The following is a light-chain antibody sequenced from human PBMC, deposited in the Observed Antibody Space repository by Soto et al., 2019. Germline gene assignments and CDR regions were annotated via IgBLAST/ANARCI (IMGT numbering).Light chain of an antibody. CDR3: QQRSSWPFT. CDR1: QSMGNY. J-gene: IGKJ3*01. Sequence: EVVLTQSPATLSLSPGEGAALSCRASQSMGNYLAWYQRKPGQAPRLLIYATSNRATGIPARFSGSGSGTDFTLTISSLEPEDFAVYYCQQRSSWPFTFGPGTKVDI. CDR2: ATS. V-gene: IGKV3-11*01.